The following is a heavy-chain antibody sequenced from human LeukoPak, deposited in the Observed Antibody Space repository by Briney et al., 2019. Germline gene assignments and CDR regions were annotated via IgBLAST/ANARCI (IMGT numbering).Heavy chain of an antibody. V-gene: IGHV3-23*01. J-gene: IGHJ4*02. D-gene: IGHD6-6*01. CDR3: AKAGQLVGFDY. Sequence: GGSLRLSCAASGFTFSSYVMSWVRQAPGKGLEWVSGIGGGGVSTYYADSVKGRFTISRDNSKNEVYLQLNSLRAEDTAVYYCAKAGQLVGFDYWGQGTLVTVSS. CDR1: GFTFSSYV. CDR2: IGGGGVST.